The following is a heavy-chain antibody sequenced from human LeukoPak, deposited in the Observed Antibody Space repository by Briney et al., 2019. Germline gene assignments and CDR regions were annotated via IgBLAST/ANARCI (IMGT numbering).Heavy chain of an antibody. D-gene: IGHD3-22*01. V-gene: IGHV3-23*01. CDR1: GFTFSSYA. CDR3: ARNLRDSSGDSAPPFDY. J-gene: IGHJ4*02. CDR2: ISGSGGST. Sequence: TGGSLRLSCAASGFTFSSYAMSWVRQAPGKGLEWVSAISGSGGSTYYADSVKGRFTISRDTSKNTLYLQMNSVRAEDTAVYYGARNLRDSSGDSAPPFDYSGQGTLVTVSP.